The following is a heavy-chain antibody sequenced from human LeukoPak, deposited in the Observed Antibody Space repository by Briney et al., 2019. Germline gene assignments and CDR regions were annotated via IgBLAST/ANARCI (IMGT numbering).Heavy chain of an antibody. V-gene: IGHV4-59*01. CDR1: GGSISSYY. J-gene: IGHJ4*02. D-gene: IGHD5-18*01. Sequence: KSSETLSLTCTVSGGSISSYYWSWIRQPPGKGLEWTGHIYYSGSTNYNPSLKSRVTISVDTSKNQFSLKLSSVTAADTAVYYCARGARGYSYGHFDYWGQGTLVTVSS. CDR3: ARGARGYSYGHFDY. CDR2: IYYSGST.